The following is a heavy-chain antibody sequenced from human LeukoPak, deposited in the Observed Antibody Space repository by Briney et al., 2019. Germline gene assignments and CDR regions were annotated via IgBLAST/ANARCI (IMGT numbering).Heavy chain of an antibody. D-gene: IGHD4-17*01. CDR1: GGSISSGGYY. CDR2: IDYSGST. CDR3: AREVYGDYYTDY. V-gene: IGHV4-31*03. J-gene: IGHJ4*02. Sequence: SETLSLTCTVSGGSISSGGYYWSWIRQHPGKGLEWIGYIDYSGSTYYNPSLKSRVTISVDTSKNQFSLKLSSVTAADTAVYYCAREVYGDYYTDYWGQGTLVTVSS.